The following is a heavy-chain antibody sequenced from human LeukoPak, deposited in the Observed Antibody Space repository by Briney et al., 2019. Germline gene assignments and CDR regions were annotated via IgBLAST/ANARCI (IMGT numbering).Heavy chain of an antibody. Sequence: SETLSLTCTVSGGSISSYYWSWIRQPPGKGLEWFGYIYYSGSTNYNPSLKSRVTISVDTSKNQFSLRLSSVTAADTAVYYCARVRREYYYDSTNFDYWGQGTLVTVSS. CDR1: GGSISSYY. V-gene: IGHV4-59*01. CDR3: ARVRREYYYDSTNFDY. D-gene: IGHD3-22*01. J-gene: IGHJ4*02. CDR2: IYYSGST.